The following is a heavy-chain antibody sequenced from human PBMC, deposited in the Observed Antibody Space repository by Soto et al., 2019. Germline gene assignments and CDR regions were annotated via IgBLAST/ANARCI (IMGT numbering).Heavy chain of an antibody. J-gene: IGHJ6*02. CDR3: TRDGDGRMTTNPYYYYGMDV. D-gene: IGHD2-21*02. CDR1: GGSISGYY. CDR2: VYYSGGA. Sequence: SETLSLTCTVSGGSISGYYWSWIRQPPGKGLEWIGNVYYSGGAKYNPSVKRRVSISVDTSKNQFSLNLSSVTAADTAVYYRTRDGDGRMTTNPYYYYGMDVWGPGITVTVSS. V-gene: IGHV4-59*01.